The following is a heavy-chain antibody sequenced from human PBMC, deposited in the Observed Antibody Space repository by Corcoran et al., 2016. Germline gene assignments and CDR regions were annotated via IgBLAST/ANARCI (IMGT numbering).Heavy chain of an antibody. CDR2: IRSRPNSYAT. CDR1: GFTFSDSA. V-gene: IGHV3-73*01. CDR3: TRGIGGYGMDV. D-gene: IGHD3-16*01. Sequence: EVQLVESGGGLIQPGGSLRLSCAASGFTFSDSAIHWVHQASGKGLEWVGRIRSRPNSYATAYAASLGGRFTISRDDSKNTAYLQMNSLKTEDTAVYYCTRGIGGYGMDVWGQGTTVTVSS. J-gene: IGHJ6*02.